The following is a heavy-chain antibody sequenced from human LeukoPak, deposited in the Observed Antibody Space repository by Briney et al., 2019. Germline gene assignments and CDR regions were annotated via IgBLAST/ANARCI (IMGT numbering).Heavy chain of an antibody. CDR2: INARGDT. Sequence: SETLSLTCAVYGWSFNDYYWNWIRQPPGKGLEWIGEINARGDTNYNPSLKSRVTISVDTSKKQFSLRLTSMIAADTALYYCARGQVPAARGYNWFDPWGQGTLVTVPS. V-gene: IGHV4-34*01. CDR1: GWSFNDYY. CDR3: ARGQVPAARGYNWFDP. D-gene: IGHD2-2*01. J-gene: IGHJ5*02.